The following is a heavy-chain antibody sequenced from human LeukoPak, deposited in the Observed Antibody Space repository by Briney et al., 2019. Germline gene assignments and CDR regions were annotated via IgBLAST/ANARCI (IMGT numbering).Heavy chain of an antibody. J-gene: IGHJ4*02. D-gene: IGHD3-9*01. CDR1: GSSFTSYW. CDR3: ARGGTPYDILTVFAFDY. CDR2: IYPGDSDT. Sequence: GASLQISCKGSGSSFTSYWIGWVRQLPGKGLEWMGIIYPGDSDTRYSPSFQGQVTISADKSISTAYLQWSSLKASDTAMYYCARGGTPYDILTVFAFDYWGQGTLVTVSS. V-gene: IGHV5-51*01.